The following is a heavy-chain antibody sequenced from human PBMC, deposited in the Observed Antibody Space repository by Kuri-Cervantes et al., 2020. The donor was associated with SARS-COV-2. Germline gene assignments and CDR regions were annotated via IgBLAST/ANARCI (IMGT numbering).Heavy chain of an antibody. V-gene: IGHV3-53*01. CDR3: ATSGSRTFDY. J-gene: IGHJ4*02. Sequence: GGSLRLSCAAPGFTVSSNYMSWVRQAPGKGLEWVSVIYSGGSTYYADSVKGRFTISRDNSKNTLYLQMNSLRAEDTAVYYCATSGSRTFDYWGQGTLVTVSS. D-gene: IGHD6-13*01. CDR1: GFTVSSNY. CDR2: IYSGGST.